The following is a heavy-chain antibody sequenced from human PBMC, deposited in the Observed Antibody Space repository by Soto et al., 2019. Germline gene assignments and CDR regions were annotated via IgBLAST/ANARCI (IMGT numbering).Heavy chain of an antibody. Sequence: QVQLVQSGAEVKKPGASMKVSCKASGYTFTNYGITWVRQAPGQGLEWMGWISAYNGNTNYAQNLQGRVTMTTDTXTTXAYMELRSLRSDDTAVYYCARGGGQLWFAQSAFDIWGQGTMVTVSS. V-gene: IGHV1-18*01. CDR1: GYTFTNYG. D-gene: IGHD5-18*01. J-gene: IGHJ3*02. CDR2: ISAYNGNT. CDR3: ARGGGQLWFAQSAFDI.